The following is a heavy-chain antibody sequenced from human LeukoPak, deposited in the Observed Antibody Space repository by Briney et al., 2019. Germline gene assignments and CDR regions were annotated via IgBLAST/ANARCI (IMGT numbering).Heavy chain of an antibody. V-gene: IGHV3-23*01. Sequence: GGSLRLSCAASGFTFSNFAMNWVRQAPGEGLEWVSVVTGGSATYYADSVKGRFTISRDNSKNMVYLQMNSLRAEDTAVYYCAKFNGGWHGYFDYWGQGTLVTVSS. CDR2: VTGGSAT. CDR1: GFTFSNFA. D-gene: IGHD6-19*01. CDR3: AKFNGGWHGYFDY. J-gene: IGHJ4*02.